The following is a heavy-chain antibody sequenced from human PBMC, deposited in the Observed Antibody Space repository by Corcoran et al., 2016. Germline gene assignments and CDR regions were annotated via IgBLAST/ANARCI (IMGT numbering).Heavy chain of an antibody. V-gene: IGHV3-30*18. CDR1: GFTFSISG. CDR2: ISYDGSNK. CDR3: AKGYNWNYYYYGMDV. D-gene: IGHD1-20*01. J-gene: IGHJ6*02. Sequence: QVQLVESGGGVVQPGRSLRLSCAASGFTFSISGMHWVRQAPGKGLEWVAVISYDGSNKYYADSVKGRFTISRDNSTNTLYMQMNSLRAEDTAVYYCAKGYNWNYYYYGMDVWGQGTTVTVSS.